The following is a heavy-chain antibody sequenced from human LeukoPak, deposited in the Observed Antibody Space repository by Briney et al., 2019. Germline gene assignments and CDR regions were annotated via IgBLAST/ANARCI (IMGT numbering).Heavy chain of an antibody. CDR2: INSDGSTT. CDR1: GFSISSYW. CDR3: ARGKQQLDYFYYYGLDV. V-gene: IGHV3-74*01. D-gene: IGHD6-13*01. J-gene: IGHJ6*02. Sequence: GGSLRLSCAASGFSISSYWMHWVRQAPGKGLVWVSRINSDGSTTYFADSVKGRFTISRDNARNTLYLQMSSLRGEDTAIYYCARGKQQLDYFYYYGLDVWGRGTTVTVSS.